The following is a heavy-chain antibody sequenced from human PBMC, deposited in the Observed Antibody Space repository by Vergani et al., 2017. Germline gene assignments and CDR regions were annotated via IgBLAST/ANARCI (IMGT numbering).Heavy chain of an antibody. CDR3: ARDRVDIVATTTYYYYYYGMDV. V-gene: IGHV3-53*04. CDR2: IYSGGST. CDR1: GFTVSSNY. Sequence: EVQLVESGGGLVKPGGSLRLSCAASGFTVSSNYMRWVRQAPGKGLEWVSVIYSGGSTYYADSVKGRFTISRHNSKNTLYLQMNSLRAEDTAVYYCARDRVDIVATTTYYYYYYGMDVWGQGTTVTVSS. J-gene: IGHJ6*02. D-gene: IGHD5-12*01.